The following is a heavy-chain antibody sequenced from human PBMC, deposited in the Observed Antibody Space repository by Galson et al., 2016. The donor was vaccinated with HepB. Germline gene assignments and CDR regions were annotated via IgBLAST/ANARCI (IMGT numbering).Heavy chain of an antibody. CDR2: INPTGTIT. CDR3: AKRNIVGAGKTATDDHRLDP. D-gene: IGHD3-16*01. V-gene: IGHV1-46*04. Sequence: SVKVSCKAFTGQWMHWVRQAPGQGLEWVGFINPTGTITKYAQELEGRVTLTRDTSTNTGYMNLCSLTSDDTAVYYCAKRNIVGAGKTATDDHRLDPWGQGTLVTVSS. J-gene: IGHJ5*02. CDR1: FTGQW.